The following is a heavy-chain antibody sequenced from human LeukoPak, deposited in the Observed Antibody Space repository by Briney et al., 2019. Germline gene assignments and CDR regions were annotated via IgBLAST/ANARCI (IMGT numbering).Heavy chain of an antibody. Sequence: SETLSLTCTVSGGSISSGGYYWSWIRQYPGKGLEWIGYIYYSGSTYYNPSLKSRVTISVDTSKNQFSLKLSSVTAADTAVYYCARDRSPNCSGGSCPYFDYWGQGTLVTVSS. CDR3: ARDRSPNCSGGSCPYFDY. CDR2: IYYSGST. CDR1: GGSISSGGYY. J-gene: IGHJ4*02. V-gene: IGHV4-31*03. D-gene: IGHD2-15*01.